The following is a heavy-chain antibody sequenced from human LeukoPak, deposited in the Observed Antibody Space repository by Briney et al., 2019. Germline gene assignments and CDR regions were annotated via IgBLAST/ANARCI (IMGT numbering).Heavy chain of an antibody. Sequence: ASVKVSCKASGYTFTSYYMHWVRQAPGQGLEWMGIINPSGGSTSYAQKFQGRVTMTRDTSTSTVYMELSSLRSEDTAVYYCARTSSPAVAGTRDAFDIWSQGTMVTVSS. CDR3: ARTSSPAVAGTRDAFDI. CDR2: INPSGGST. V-gene: IGHV1-46*01. J-gene: IGHJ3*02. CDR1: GYTFTSYY. D-gene: IGHD6-19*01.